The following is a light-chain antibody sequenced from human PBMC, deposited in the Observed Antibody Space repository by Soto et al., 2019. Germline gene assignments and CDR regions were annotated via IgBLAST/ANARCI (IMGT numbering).Light chain of an antibody. V-gene: IGKV3-20*01. CDR3: QQYGSSLYT. CDR1: QSVSSSY. Sequence: EIVLTQSPDTLSLSPVERATLSCRASQSVSSSYLAWYQQKPGQAPRLLIYGASSRATGIPDRFSGSGSGTDFTLTISRLEPEDFALYYCQQYGSSLYTLGQGTKLEIK. CDR2: GAS. J-gene: IGKJ2*01.